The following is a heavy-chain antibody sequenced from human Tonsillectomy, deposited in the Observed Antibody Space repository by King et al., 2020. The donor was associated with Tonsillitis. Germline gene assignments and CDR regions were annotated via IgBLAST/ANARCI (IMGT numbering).Heavy chain of an antibody. D-gene: IGHD3-22*01. CDR2: INYKSSSI. V-gene: IGHV3-21*01. Sequence: VQLVESGGGLVKPGGSLRLSCAASGFTFNTFSMNWVRQAPGKGLEWVASINYKSSSIYFADSVKGRFTFSRDNAKNSLYLQMNSLRAEDTAVYYCARDKGADYYDTGRGSFNIWGQGTLVTVSS. J-gene: IGHJ3*02. CDR1: GFTFNTFS. CDR3: ARDKGADYYDTGRGSFNI.